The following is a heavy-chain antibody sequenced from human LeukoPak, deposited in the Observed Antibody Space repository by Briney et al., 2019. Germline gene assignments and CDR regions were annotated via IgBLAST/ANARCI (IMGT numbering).Heavy chain of an antibody. J-gene: IGHJ4*02. V-gene: IGHV3-74*01. CDR3: ARPVTGTYAPLEY. Sequence: GGSLRLSCAASGFTFDDYGMSWVRQAPGKGLVYVSRINSDGSSANYADSVQGRFTISRDNAKNTLYLEMNSLRADDTAVYYCARPVTGTYAPLEYWGQGTLVTVSS. D-gene: IGHD1-1*01. CDR2: INSDGSSA. CDR1: GFTFDDYG.